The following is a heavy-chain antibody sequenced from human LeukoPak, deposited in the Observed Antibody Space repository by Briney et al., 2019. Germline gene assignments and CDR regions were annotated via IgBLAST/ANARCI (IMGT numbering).Heavy chain of an antibody. V-gene: IGHV1-69*13. CDR1: GGTFSSYA. CDR2: IIPIFGTA. D-gene: IGHD3-10*01. J-gene: IGHJ4*02. CDR3: ARSALGGSGSYYTHYFDY. Sequence: ASVKVSCKASGGTFSSYAISWVRQAPGQGLEWMGGIIPIFGTANYAQKFQGRVTITADESTSTAYMELSSLRSEDTAVYYCARSALGGSGSYYTHYFDYWGQGTLVTVSS.